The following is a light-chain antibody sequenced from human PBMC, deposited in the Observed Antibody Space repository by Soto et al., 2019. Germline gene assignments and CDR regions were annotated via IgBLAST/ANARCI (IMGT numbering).Light chain of an antibody. CDR3: QQSYSTPPEPYT. CDR1: QSISSY. V-gene: IGKV1-39*01. CDR2: AAS. J-gene: IGKJ2*01. Sequence: DIQMTQSPSSLSASVGDRVTITCRASQSISSYLNWYQQKPGKAPKLLIYAASSLQSGVPSRFSGSGSGTDFTLTISSLQPEDFATYYCQQSYSTPPEPYTFGQGTKLEIK.